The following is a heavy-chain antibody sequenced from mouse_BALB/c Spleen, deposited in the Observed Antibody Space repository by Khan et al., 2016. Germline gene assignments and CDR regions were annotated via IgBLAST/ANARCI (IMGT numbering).Heavy chain of an antibody. J-gene: IGHJ2*01. Sequence: QIQLVQSGPELKKPGETVKISCKASGYTFTNYGMNWVKQAPGKGLKWMGWINTNTDEQPYAEEFKGRFAFSLETSASTAYLQINNLKNEDTATYFSARSGGNFDYWGQGTTLTVSS. CDR3: ARSGGNFDY. D-gene: IGHD3-1*01. CDR2: INTNTDEQ. V-gene: IGHV9-3*02. CDR1: GYTFTNYG.